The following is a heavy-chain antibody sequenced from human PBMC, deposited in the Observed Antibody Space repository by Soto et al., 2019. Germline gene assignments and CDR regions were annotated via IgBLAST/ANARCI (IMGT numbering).Heavy chain of an antibody. J-gene: IGHJ5*02. V-gene: IGHV4-59*01. CDR3: ARGYSSGSWFDP. CDR1: GGSISGYY. Sequence: PSETLSLTCTVSGGSISGYYWSWIRQPPGKGLEWIGFLYYSGSTNYNPSLKSRVTISIDTSKNQFALKLSSVTAADTAVYYCARGYSSGSWFDPWGQGTLVTVSS. D-gene: IGHD6-19*01. CDR2: LYYSGST.